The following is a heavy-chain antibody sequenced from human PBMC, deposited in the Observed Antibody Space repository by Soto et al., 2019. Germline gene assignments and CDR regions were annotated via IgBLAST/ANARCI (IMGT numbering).Heavy chain of an antibody. CDR1: GDNFKKNV. J-gene: IGHJ6*02. CDR2: TIPALGKT. V-gene: IGHV1-69*01. Sequence: HVQLMQSGAEIKKPGSSVKVSCMTSGDNFKKNVFTWVRQAPGQGLEWMGGTIPALGKTHYIEKFQGRVTITVDDATRTVYMEVRDLSAEVKAIHYCARGPCRPSAMDVLGQGTMVTVSS. CDR3: ARGPCRPSAMDV.